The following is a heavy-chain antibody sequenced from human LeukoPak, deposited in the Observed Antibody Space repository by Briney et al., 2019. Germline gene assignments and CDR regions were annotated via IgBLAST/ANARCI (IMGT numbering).Heavy chain of an antibody. CDR2: ISGSGGST. CDR1: GFSFSSYA. V-gene: IGHV3-23*01. CDR3: AKPFNPSPFSHFDY. J-gene: IGHJ4*02. Sequence: GGSLRLSCAASGFSFSSYAMSWVRQAPGKGLEWVSAISGSGGSTYCADSVKGRFTISRDNSKNTLYLQVNSLRAEDTAVYYCAKPFNPSPFSHFDYWGQGTLVTVSS. D-gene: IGHD3-3*02.